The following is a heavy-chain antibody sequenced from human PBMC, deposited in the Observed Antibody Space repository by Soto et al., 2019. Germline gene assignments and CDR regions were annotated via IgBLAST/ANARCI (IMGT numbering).Heavy chain of an antibody. CDR2: VYSTGSV. D-gene: IGHD4-17*01. Sequence: QVQLQESGPRLVKPSQTLSLTCNASGGAIRGGGYHWVWIRQHPEKALDWNGHVYSTGSVFYNPSVSTRVDTTLSKPYNCFSLQLASVTAPGTAICYCARNPNDVGEYTVFDVWGHGTLVTVSS. J-gene: IGHJ3*01. CDR3: ARNPNDVGEYTVFDV. CDR1: GGAIRGGGYH. V-gene: IGHV4-31*03.